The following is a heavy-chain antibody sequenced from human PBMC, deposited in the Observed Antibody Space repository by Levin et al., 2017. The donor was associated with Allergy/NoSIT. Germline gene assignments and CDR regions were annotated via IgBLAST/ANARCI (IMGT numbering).Heavy chain of an antibody. CDR1: GGSISSSNW. J-gene: IGHJ4*02. CDR2: IYHSGST. CDR3: ARDRDIVATREYYFDY. D-gene: IGHD5-12*01. V-gene: IGHV4-4*02. Sequence: SETLSLTCAVSGGSISSSNWWSWVRQPPGKGLEWIGEIYHSGSTNYNPSLKSRVTISVDKSKNQFSLKLSSVTAADTAVYYCARDRDIVATREYYFDYWGQGTLVTVSS.